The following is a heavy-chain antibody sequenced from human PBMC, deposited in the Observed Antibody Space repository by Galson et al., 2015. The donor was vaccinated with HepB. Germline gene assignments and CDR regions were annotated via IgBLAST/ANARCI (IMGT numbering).Heavy chain of an antibody. Sequence: SLRLSCAASGFTFSSYSMNWVRQAPGKGLEWVSYISSSSSTIYYVDSVKGRFTISRDNAKNSLYLQVNSLTVEDTAVYYCTRSPLYTSGWHGAFDFWGQGTMVTVSS. CDR2: ISSSSSTI. CDR1: GFTFSSYS. D-gene: IGHD6-19*01. CDR3: TRSPLYTSGWHGAFDF. J-gene: IGHJ3*01. V-gene: IGHV3-48*04.